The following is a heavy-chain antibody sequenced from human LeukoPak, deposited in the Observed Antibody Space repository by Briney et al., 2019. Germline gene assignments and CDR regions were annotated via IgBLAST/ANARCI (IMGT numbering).Heavy chain of an antibody. D-gene: IGHD2-15*01. CDR3: AREKDIVVVGDY. J-gene: IGHJ4*02. Sequence: GGSLRLSCAASGFTFSNYWMSWVRQAPGKGLEWVANIKQDGSETYHVDSLKGRFTISRDNAEKSLYLQMNSLRAEDTAVYYCAREKDIVVVGDYWGQGTLVTVSS. CDR1: GFTFSNYW. V-gene: IGHV3-7*01. CDR2: IKQDGSET.